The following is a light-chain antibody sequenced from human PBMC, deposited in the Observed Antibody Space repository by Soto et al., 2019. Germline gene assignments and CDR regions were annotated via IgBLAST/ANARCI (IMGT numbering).Light chain of an antibody. V-gene: IGKV1-39*01. CDR1: RSINIY. CDR3: QQSHSSPYT. CDR2: AAS. J-gene: IGKJ5*01. Sequence: DIQMIQSPSSLSASVGDRVTITCRASRSINIYLNWYQQKPGKAPKLLIYAASNLQSGVPSRFSGDGVGTHFTLTISSLRPEDFATYHCQQSHSSPYTFGQGTRLEIK.